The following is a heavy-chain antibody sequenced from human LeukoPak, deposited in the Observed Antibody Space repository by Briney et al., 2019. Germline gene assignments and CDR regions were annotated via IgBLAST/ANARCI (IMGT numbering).Heavy chain of an antibody. CDR1: GGTFSSYA. D-gene: IGHD6-13*01. V-gene: IGHV1-69*06. CDR2: IIPIFGTA. CDR3: ARGGSSWYCDY. Sequence: GASVKVSCKASGGTFSSYAISWVRQAPGQGLEWMGGIIPIFGTANYAQKFQGRVTITADKSTSTAYMELSRLRSDDTAVYYCARGGSSWYCDYWGQGTLVTVSS. J-gene: IGHJ4*02.